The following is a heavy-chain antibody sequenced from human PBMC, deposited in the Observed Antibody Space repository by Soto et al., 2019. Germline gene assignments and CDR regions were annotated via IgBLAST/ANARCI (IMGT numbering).Heavy chain of an antibody. CDR2: IRGSGDFT. CDR3: AKGRGTTSIFDY. D-gene: IGHD3-16*01. CDR1: GFTFSIDS. J-gene: IGHJ4*02. V-gene: IGHV3-23*01. Sequence: GGSLRLSCVASGFTFSIDSMSWVRPAPGKGLEWVSLIRGSGDFTEYAGSVKGRFTISRDNSKNTVSLQMNSLRADDTAVYYCAKGRGTTSIFDYWGQGILVTVSS.